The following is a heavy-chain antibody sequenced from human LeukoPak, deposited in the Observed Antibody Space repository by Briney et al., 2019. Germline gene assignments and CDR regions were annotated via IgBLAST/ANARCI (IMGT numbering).Heavy chain of an antibody. D-gene: IGHD2-15*01. CDR3: AKDGGDCSGGSCPSYFDY. J-gene: IGHJ4*02. Sequence: GGSLRLSCAASGFTFSSYGMHWVRQAPGKGLEWVAFIRYDGSNKYNADSVKGRITISGDNSKNTLYLQMNSLRAEDTAVYYCAKDGGDCSGGSCPSYFDYWGQGTLVTVSS. V-gene: IGHV3-30*02. CDR1: GFTFSSYG. CDR2: IRYDGSNK.